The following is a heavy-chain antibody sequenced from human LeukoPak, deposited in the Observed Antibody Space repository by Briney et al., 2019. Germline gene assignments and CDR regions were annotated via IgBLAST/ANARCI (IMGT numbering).Heavy chain of an antibody. J-gene: IGHJ4*02. Sequence: GGSLRLSCAASGFTFSSHGMNWVRQAPGKGLEWVSLISWDGGSTYYADSVKGRFTISRDNSKNSLYLQMNSLRTEDTALYYCAKGSSAVAGLFDYWGQGTLVTVSS. V-gene: IGHV3-43*01. D-gene: IGHD6-19*01. CDR1: GFTFSSHG. CDR3: AKGSSAVAGLFDY. CDR2: ISWDGGST.